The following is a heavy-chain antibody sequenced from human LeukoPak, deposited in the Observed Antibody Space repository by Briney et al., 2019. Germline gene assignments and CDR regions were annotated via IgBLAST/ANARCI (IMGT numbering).Heavy chain of an antibody. CDR3: ARGGGSDYYYDSSGYYHLFDY. Sequence: GGSLRLSCAASGLTFSAYAMHWVRQAPGKGLEYVSSISSNGGSTYYANSVKGRFTISRDNSKNTLYLQMGSLRAEDMAVYYCARGGGSDYYYDSSGYYHLFDYWGQGTLVTVSS. CDR2: ISSNGGST. V-gene: IGHV3-64*01. D-gene: IGHD3-22*01. J-gene: IGHJ4*02. CDR1: GLTFSAYA.